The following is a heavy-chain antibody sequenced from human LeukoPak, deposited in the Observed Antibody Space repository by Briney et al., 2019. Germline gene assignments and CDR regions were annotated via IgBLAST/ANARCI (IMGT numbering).Heavy chain of an antibody. CDR3: AKDQLATVAIDY. CDR2: ISGSGGST. V-gene: IGHV3-23*01. CDR1: GFTFSSYA. J-gene: IGHJ4*02. D-gene: IGHD4-23*01. Sequence: GGSLRLSCAASGFTFSSYAMSWVRQAPGKGLEWVSAISGSGGSTYYADSVKGRFTISRDNSKNTLYLQMNSLRPEDTAVYYCAKDQLATVAIDYWGQGTMVTVSS.